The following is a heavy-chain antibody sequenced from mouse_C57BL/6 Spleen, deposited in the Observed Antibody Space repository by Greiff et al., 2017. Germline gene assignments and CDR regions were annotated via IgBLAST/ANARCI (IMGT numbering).Heavy chain of an antibody. CDR3: AKSDGNYYAMDY. Sequence: VKLMESGPGLVAPSQSLSITCTVSGFSLTSYGVHWVRQSPGKGLEWLGVIWRGGSTDYNAAFMSRLSITKDNSKSQVFFKMNSLQADDTAIYYCAKSDGNYYAMDYWGQGTSVTVSS. D-gene: IGHD2-1*01. V-gene: IGHV2-5*01. J-gene: IGHJ4*01. CDR1: GFSLTSYG. CDR2: IWRGGST.